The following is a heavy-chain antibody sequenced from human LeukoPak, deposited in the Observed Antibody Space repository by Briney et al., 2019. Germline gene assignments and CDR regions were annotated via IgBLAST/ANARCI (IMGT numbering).Heavy chain of an antibody. D-gene: IGHD6-13*01. V-gene: IGHV3-7*01. J-gene: IGHJ6*03. CDR2: IKQDGSEK. CDR3: ARAVESSSWYWGGYYYYYYMDV. CDR1: GFTFSSYW. Sequence: GGSLRLSCAASGFTFSSYWMSWVRQAPGKGLEWVANIKQDGSEKYYVDSVKGRFTISRDNAKNSLYLQMNSLRAEDTAVYYCARAVESSSWYWGGYYYYYYMDVWGKGTTVTVSS.